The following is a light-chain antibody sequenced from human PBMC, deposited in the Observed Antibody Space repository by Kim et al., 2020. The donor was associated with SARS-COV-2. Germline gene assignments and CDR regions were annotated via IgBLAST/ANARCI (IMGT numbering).Light chain of an antibody. J-gene: IGLJ2*01. V-gene: IGLV3-1*01. CDR1: KLGDKY. CDR3: QAWDSSTVV. Sequence: SVSPGQTASITCSGDKLGDKYACWYQQKPGQSPVLVIYQDSKRPAGIPGRFSGSNSGNTATLTISGTQAMDEADYDCQAWDSSTVVFGGGTQLTVL. CDR2: QDS.